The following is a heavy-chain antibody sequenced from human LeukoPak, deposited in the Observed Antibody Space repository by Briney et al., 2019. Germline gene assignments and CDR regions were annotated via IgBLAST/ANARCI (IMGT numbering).Heavy chain of an antibody. D-gene: IGHD2-2*02. V-gene: IGHV1-18*01. CDR3: ARTIYQLLYHQWVRGFDP. CDR1: GYTFTSYG. J-gene: IGHJ5*02. CDR2: FSAYNGNT. Sequence: ASVKVSCKASGYTFTSYGISWVRQAPGQGLEWMGWFSAYNGNTNYAQKFQGRVTITRNTSISTAYMELSSLRSEDTAVYYCARTIYQLLYHQWVRGFDPWGQGTLVTVSS.